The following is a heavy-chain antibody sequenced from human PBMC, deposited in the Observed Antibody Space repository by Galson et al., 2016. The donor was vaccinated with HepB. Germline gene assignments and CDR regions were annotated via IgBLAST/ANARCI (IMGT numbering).Heavy chain of an antibody. D-gene: IGHD3-22*01. Sequence: SETLSLTCAVYGGSFSDYTWSWIRQAPGKGLEWIGEINDSGTTNYNPSLESRVTISVDTTKNQFSLKLSSVTAADTAVYYCARTDSSGYLVDYWGQGTLVTVSS. J-gene: IGHJ4*02. V-gene: IGHV4-34*01. CDR1: GGSFSDYT. CDR3: ARTDSSGYLVDY. CDR2: INDSGTT.